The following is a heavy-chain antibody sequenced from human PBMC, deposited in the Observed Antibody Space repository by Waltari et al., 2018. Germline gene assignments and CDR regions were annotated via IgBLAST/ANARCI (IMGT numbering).Heavy chain of an antibody. CDR1: GYDFSTYW. V-gene: IGHV5-10-1*01. CDR3: ARTSTRDFYYMDV. J-gene: IGHJ6*03. Sequence: EVQLVQSGAEVKKPGEPLRISCEGSGYDFSTYWITWVRHMPGKGLEWMGRIDPSDSYTNYSPSFRGHVTISVDRSISTAYIQWSGLRASDTAIYYCARTSTRDFYYMDVWGKGTTVTVSS. D-gene: IGHD1-1*01. CDR2: IDPSDSYT.